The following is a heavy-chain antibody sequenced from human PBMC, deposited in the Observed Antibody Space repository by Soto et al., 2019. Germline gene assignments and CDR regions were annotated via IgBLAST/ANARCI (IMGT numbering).Heavy chain of an antibody. CDR2: IYYTGST. CDR3: ARALSGSYGIDY. J-gene: IGHJ4*02. V-gene: IGHV4-31*03. CDR1: GGSISSGGYY. Sequence: SETLSLTCSVSGGSISSGGYYWSWIRQRPGKGLEWIGYIYYTGSTFYNPSVKSRVSISVAPSKIQFSLNLNSVTAADTAVYYCARALSGSYGIDYWGQGTLVTVSS. D-gene: IGHD1-26*01.